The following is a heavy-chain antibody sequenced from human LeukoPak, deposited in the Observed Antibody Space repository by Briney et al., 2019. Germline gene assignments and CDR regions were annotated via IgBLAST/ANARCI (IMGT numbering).Heavy chain of an antibody. D-gene: IGHD6-13*01. CDR2: INPSGGGT. V-gene: IGHV1-46*02. CDR3: ARGGIAAAGVDY. J-gene: IGHJ4*02. CDR1: GYIFNHFY. Sequence: ASVKVSCKASGYIFNHFYMHWVRQAPGQGLEWMGRINPSGGGTDDAQRFQGRVTLTRDTSTSTVYMELSSLTSEDTAVYYCARGGIAAAGVDYWGQGTLVTVSS.